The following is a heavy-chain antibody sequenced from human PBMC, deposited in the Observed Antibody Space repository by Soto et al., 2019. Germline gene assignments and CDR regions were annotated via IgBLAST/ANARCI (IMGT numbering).Heavy chain of an antibody. CDR1: GYTFTGHY. CDR3: GRGRSGQLVVFY. D-gene: IGHD3-10*01. J-gene: IGHJ4*02. Sequence: ASVKVSCKASGYTFTGHYIHWVRQAPGQGPEWMGEIGPASGDTRYAQKFQGRVTMTRDTSITTVYMELNNLSPDDTAVYYCGRGRSGQLVVFYWGQGTPVTVAS. V-gene: IGHV1-2*02. CDR2: IGPASGDT.